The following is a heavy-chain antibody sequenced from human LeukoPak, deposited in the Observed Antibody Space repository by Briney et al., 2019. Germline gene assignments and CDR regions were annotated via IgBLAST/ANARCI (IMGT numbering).Heavy chain of an antibody. Sequence: PSETLSLTCGVSGYSITNGYFWAWIRQPPGKELEWIGSIHDGGSTYYNPSLRSRVTISADTPKNQFSLKLGSVTAADTAPYYCATDRRGNKHDFDKWGQGTLVTVSS. CDR3: ATDRRGNKHDFDK. V-gene: IGHV4-38-2*01. J-gene: IGHJ4*02. D-gene: IGHD3/OR15-3a*01. CDR1: GYSITNGYF. CDR2: IHDGGST.